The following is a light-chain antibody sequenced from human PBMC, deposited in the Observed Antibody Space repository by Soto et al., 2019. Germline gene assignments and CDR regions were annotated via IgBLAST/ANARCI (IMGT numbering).Light chain of an antibody. CDR3: CSYAGRSTWDVV. CDR1: SSDVGGSGL. Sequence: QSVLTQPASLSGSPGQSITISCTGTSSDVGGSGLVSWYQFHPGKAPKLLIFEGFKRPSGISNRFSGSKSGSTASLTISGLQAEDEADYCCSYAGRSTWDVVFGGGTKLTVL. CDR2: EGF. J-gene: IGLJ2*01. V-gene: IGLV2-23*01.